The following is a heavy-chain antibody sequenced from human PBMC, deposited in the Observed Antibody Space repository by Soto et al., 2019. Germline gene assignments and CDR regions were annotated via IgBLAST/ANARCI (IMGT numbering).Heavy chain of an antibody. V-gene: IGHV4-31*02. CDR3: ALALGPTTGLDY. D-gene: IGHD1-26*01. J-gene: IGHJ4*02. CDR2: IFNSGTN. CDR1: GASTVSHYH. Sequence: QVQLQESGPGLVKPSQTLSLTCSVSGASTVSHYHWTWIRQPPGKGLEWMGYIFNSGTNVYNPSLTSRLSISMDTSGNHFSLELRSVTAADTAVYYCALALGPTTGLDYWGQGTLVTVSS.